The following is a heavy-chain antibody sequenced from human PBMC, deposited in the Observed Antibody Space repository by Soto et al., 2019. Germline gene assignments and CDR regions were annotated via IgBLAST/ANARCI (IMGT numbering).Heavy chain of an antibody. CDR3: ARAPFGEETYYYYGMDV. CDR2: IYYSGST. V-gene: IGHV4-31*03. CDR1: GGSISSGGYY. J-gene: IGHJ6*02. D-gene: IGHD3-10*01. Sequence: QVQLQESGPGLVKPSQTLSLTCTVSGGSISSGGYYWSWIRQHPGKGLEWIGYIYYSGSTYYNPSLKSRVTISVDTSKNQFSLKLSSVTAADTAVYYCARAPFGEETYYYYGMDVWGQGTTVTVSS.